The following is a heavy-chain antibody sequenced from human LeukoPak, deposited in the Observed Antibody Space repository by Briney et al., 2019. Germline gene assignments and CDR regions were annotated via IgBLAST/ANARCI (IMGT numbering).Heavy chain of an antibody. V-gene: IGHV1-18*01. D-gene: IGHD3-10*01. J-gene: IGHJ5*02. CDR2: ISAYNGNT. CDR3: ARTPASVRGVIAFDP. CDR1: GYTFTSYG. Sequence: ASVKVSCKASGYTFTSYGISWVRQAPGQGLEWTGWISAYNGNTNYAQKLQGRVTMTTDTSTSTAYMELRSLRSDDTAVYYCARTPASVRGVIAFDPWGQGTLGTVSS.